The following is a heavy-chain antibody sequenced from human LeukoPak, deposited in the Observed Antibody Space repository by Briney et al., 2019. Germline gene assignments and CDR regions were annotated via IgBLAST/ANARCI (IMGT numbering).Heavy chain of an antibody. Sequence: SETLSLTCTVSNASISSDTYFWSWIRQPAGKGLQWIGRMSSTGRSDYNPSLKSRVTISVDTSKNQFSLKLSSVTAADTAVYYCARTGGYCSGGSCYQNWFDPWGQGTLVTVSS. J-gene: IGHJ5*02. CDR2: MSSTGRS. CDR3: ARTGGYCSGGSCYQNWFDP. D-gene: IGHD2-15*01. CDR1: NASISSDTYF. V-gene: IGHV4-61*02.